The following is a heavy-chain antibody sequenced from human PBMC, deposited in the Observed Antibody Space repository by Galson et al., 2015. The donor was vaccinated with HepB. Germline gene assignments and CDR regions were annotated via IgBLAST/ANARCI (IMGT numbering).Heavy chain of an antibody. V-gene: IGHV5-51*01. D-gene: IGHD2-21*01. Sequence: GAEVKKPGESLRISCGASGYTFTNYWIGWVRQRPGKGLEWMGIIYPGASDTRYSPSFQGQVTISVDQSISTAYLQWRSLKASDTATYYCARGGGAFPIFDYWGQGTLVTV. J-gene: IGHJ4*02. CDR3: ARGGGAFPIFDY. CDR1: GYTFTNYW. CDR2: IYPGASDT.